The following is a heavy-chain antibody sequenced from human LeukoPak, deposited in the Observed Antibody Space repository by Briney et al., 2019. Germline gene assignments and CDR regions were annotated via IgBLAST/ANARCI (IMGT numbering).Heavy chain of an antibody. CDR1: GYTFTGYY. Sequence: GASVKVSCKASGYTFTGYYMHWVRQAPGQGLEWMGWINPNSGGTNYAQKFQGRVTITRDTSISTAYMELSRLRSDDTAVYYCASGPDNSSGRYGVDYWGQGTLVTVSS. J-gene: IGHJ4*02. V-gene: IGHV1-2*02. CDR3: ASGPDNSSGRYGVDY. D-gene: IGHD6-19*01. CDR2: INPNSGGT.